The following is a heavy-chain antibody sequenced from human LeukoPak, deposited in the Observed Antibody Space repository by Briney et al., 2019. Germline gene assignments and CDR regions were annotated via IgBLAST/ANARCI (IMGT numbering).Heavy chain of an antibody. J-gene: IGHJ4*01. Sequence: GGSLRLSCAASGFTFSSYAMSWVRQAPGKGLEWVSAISGSGGSTYYADSGKGRFTISRDNSKNTLYLQMNSLRAEDTAVYYCAKSPRPSGSSNVDYWGQETWSPSPQ. CDR2: ISGSGGST. D-gene: IGHD1-26*01. CDR3: AKSPRPSGSSNVDY. CDR1: GFTFSSYA. V-gene: IGHV3-23*01.